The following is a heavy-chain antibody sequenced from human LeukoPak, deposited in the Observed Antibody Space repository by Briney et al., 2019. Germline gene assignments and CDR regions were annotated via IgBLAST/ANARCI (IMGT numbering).Heavy chain of an antibody. CDR1: GFTFSDYY. CDR3: ARVSGGDYFDY. J-gene: IGHJ4*02. V-gene: IGHV3-11*01. CDR2: ISSTGGTI. D-gene: IGHD3-10*01. Sequence: GGSLRLSCAASGFTFSDYYMIWIRQAPGKGLEWVSYISSTGGTIYYADSVKGRFTISRANAKNSLYLQMNNLRVEDTAVYYCARVSGGDYFDYWGQGTLVTVSS.